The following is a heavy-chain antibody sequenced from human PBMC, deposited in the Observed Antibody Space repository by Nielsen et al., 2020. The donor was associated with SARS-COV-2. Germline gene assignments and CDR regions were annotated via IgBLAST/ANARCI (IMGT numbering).Heavy chain of an antibody. CDR3: ARERDFWSGYKAFGI. D-gene: IGHD3-3*01. V-gene: IGHV4-59*01. J-gene: IGHJ3*02. CDR2: IYYSGST. Sequence: SETLSLTCSVSGDSFSIYYWSWIRQPPGKGLEWIGYIYYSGSTNYNPSLESRVTISIDTSKHQFSLRLSSVTAADTAIYYCARERDFWSGYKAFGIWGQGTVVTVSS. CDR1: GDSFSIYY.